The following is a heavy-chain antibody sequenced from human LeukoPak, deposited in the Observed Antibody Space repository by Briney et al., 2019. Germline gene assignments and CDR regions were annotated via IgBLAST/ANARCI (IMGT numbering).Heavy chain of an antibody. Sequence: SETLSLTCTVSGGSISSYYWSWIRQPAGKGLEWIGRIYTSGSTNYNPSLKSRVTISEDTSKNQFSLKLSSVTAADTAVYYCARATVTTGWYFDLWGRGTLVTVSS. CDR3: ARATVTTGWYFDL. CDR1: GGSISSYY. CDR2: IYTSGST. D-gene: IGHD4-11*01. J-gene: IGHJ2*01. V-gene: IGHV4-4*07.